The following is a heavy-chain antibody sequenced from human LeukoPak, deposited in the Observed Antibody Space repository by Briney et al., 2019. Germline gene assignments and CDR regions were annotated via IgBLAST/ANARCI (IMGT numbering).Heavy chain of an antibody. V-gene: IGHV4-59*12. J-gene: IGHJ4*02. Sequence: PSETLSLTCTVSGGSISSYYWSWIRQPPGKGLEWIGYIYYSGSTNYNPSLKSRVTISVDTSKNQFSLKLSSVTAADTAVYYCARGTGYSSGWSSDYWGQGTLVTVSS. CDR3: ARGTGYSSGWSSDY. CDR2: IYYSGST. CDR1: GGSISSYY. D-gene: IGHD6-19*01.